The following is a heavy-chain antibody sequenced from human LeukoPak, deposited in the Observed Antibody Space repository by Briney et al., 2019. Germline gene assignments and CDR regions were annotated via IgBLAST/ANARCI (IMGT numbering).Heavy chain of an antibody. J-gene: IGHJ4*02. D-gene: IGHD2-21*02. Sequence: SETLSLTCAVYGGSFSGYYWSWIRQPPGKGLEWIGEINHSGSTNYNPSLKSRVTISVDTSKNQFSLKLSSVTAADTAVYYCARGDMVLTAIQFYWGQGTLVTVSS. CDR2: INHSGST. CDR1: GGSFSGYY. V-gene: IGHV4-34*01. CDR3: ARGDMVLTAIQFY.